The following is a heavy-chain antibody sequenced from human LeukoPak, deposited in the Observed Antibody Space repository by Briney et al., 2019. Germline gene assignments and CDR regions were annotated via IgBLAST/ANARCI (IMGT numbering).Heavy chain of an antibody. CDR1: GFTVSSNY. CDR3: ARDPYSSGYFDY. V-gene: IGHV3-66*01. J-gene: IGHJ4*02. D-gene: IGHD6-19*01. Sequence: GGSLRLSCAASGFTVSSNYMSWVRQAPGKGLEWVSIIVSGDNAYFADSVKGRFTISRDTSKNTLYLQMNSLRVEDTAVYYCARDPYSSGYFDYWGQGTLVTVS. CDR2: IVSGDNA.